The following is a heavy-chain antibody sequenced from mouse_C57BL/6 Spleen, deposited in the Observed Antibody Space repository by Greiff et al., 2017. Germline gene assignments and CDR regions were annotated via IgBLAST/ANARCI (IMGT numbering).Heavy chain of an antibody. Sequence: QVQLQQSGAELMKPGASVKLSCTATGYTFTGYWIEWVKQRPGHGLEWIGEILPGSGSTNYTEKFKGKATFTADTSANTAYMQLSSLTTEDSAIYYCARFYYYVSRGWYFDVWGTGTTVTVSS. D-gene: IGHD1-1*01. CDR1: GYTFTGYW. J-gene: IGHJ1*03. CDR3: ARFYYYVSRGWYFDV. CDR2: ILPGSGST. V-gene: IGHV1-9*01.